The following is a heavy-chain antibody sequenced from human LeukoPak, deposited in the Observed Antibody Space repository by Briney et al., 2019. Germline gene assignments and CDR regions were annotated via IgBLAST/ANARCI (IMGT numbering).Heavy chain of an antibody. J-gene: IGHJ4*02. CDR3: ARDNSSGWYGVRYYFDY. CDR2: IYTSGST. D-gene: IGHD6-19*01. V-gene: IGHV4-4*07. Sequence: SETLSLTCTVSGGSISSYYWRWIRQPAGKGLEWIGRIYTSGSTNYNPSLKSRVTMSVDTSKNQFSLKLSSVTAADTAVYYCARDNSSGWYGVRYYFDYWGQGTLVTVSS. CDR1: GGSISSYY.